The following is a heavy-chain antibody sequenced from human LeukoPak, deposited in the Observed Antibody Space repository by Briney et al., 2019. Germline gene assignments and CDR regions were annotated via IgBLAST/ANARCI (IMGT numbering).Heavy chain of an antibody. D-gene: IGHD3-22*01. CDR2: IYYSGST. Sequence: SETLSLTCTVSGGSISSYYWSWIRQPPGKRLEWIGYIYYSGSTNYNPSLKSRVTISVDTSKNQFSLKLSSVTAADTAVYYCARDHGDYYDSSGYYYWGQGTLVTVSS. CDR1: GGSISSYY. V-gene: IGHV4-59*01. J-gene: IGHJ4*02. CDR3: ARDHGDYYDSSGYYY.